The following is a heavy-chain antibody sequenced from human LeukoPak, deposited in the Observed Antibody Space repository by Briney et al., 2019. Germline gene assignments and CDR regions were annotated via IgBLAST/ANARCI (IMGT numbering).Heavy chain of an antibody. CDR1: GFTFSSYE. J-gene: IGHJ4*02. Sequence: PGGSLRLSCAASGFTFSSYEMNWVRQAPGKGLEWVSSISSSSSYIYYADSVKGRFTISRDNAKNSLYLQMNSLRAEDTAVYYCAKVIYSGSYYLDYWGQGTLVTVSS. V-gene: IGHV3-21*04. D-gene: IGHD1-26*01. CDR3: AKVIYSGSYYLDY. CDR2: ISSSSSYI.